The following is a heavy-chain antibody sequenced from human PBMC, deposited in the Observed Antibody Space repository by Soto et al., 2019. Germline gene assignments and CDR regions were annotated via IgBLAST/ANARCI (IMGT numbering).Heavy chain of an antibody. D-gene: IGHD3-3*01. V-gene: IGHV3-23*01. CDR1: GFSFGSYA. Sequence: GGSLRLSCAASGFSFGSYALSWVRQAPGKGLEWVSTISGSDGKTFYTDSVKGRFSISRDTSQSTLYLQMNSLRADDTAMYYCARWSYLDYWGQGTRVTVSS. CDR2: ISGSDGKT. J-gene: IGHJ4*02. CDR3: ARWSYLDY.